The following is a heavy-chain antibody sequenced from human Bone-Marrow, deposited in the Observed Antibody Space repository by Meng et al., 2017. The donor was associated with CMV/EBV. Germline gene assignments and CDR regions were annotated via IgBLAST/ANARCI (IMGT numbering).Heavy chain of an antibody. J-gene: IGHJ4*02. Sequence: GGSLRLSCTASGFTVGSSYMSWIRQSPGKGLEWVSTIYSRGGTYYTDSAKGRFTISRDNSKNTLHLQMNSLRPDDTAIYYCAKVAGGLEWTHDYWGQGTRVTVSS. CDR1: GFTVGSSY. CDR3: AKVAGGLEWTHDY. D-gene: IGHD3-3*01. V-gene: IGHV3-66*03. CDR2: IYSRGGT.